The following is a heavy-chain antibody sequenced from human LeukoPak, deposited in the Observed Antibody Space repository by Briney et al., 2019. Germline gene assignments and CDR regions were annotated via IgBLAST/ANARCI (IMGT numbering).Heavy chain of an antibody. CDR1: GYTFTSYG. CDR3: ARFQSIIAAAGVDY. D-gene: IGHD6-13*01. V-gene: IGHV1-18*01. CDR2: ISAYNGNT. J-gene: IGHJ4*02. Sequence: ASVKVSCKASGYTFTSYGISWVRQAPGQGLEWMGWISAYNGNTNYAQKLQGRVTMTTDTSTTTAYMELRSLRSDDTAVYYCARFQSIIAAAGVDYWGQGTLVTVSS.